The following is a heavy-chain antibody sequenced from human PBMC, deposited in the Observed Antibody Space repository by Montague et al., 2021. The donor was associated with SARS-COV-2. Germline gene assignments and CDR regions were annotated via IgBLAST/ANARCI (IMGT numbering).Heavy chain of an antibody. CDR2: INHSGST. D-gene: IGHD4-17*01. V-gene: IGHV4-34*01. Sequence: SETLSLTCAVYGGSFSGYYWSWIRQPPGKGLEWIGEINHSGSTNYNPSLKSRFTISLDTSKNQFSLELSSVTAADTAVYYCARALPVTTFFYSYYGMDVWGQGDTVTVSS. CDR3: ARALPVTTFFYSYYGMDV. CDR1: GGSFSGYY. J-gene: IGHJ6*02.